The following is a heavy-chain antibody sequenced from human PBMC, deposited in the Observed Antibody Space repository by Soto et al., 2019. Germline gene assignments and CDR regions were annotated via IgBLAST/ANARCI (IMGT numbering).Heavy chain of an antibody. CDR3: AKTSIAARGAVFDY. V-gene: IGHV3-30*18. CDR1: GFTFSSYG. J-gene: IGHJ4*02. CDR2: ISYDGSNK. Sequence: LRLSCAASGFTFSSYGMHWVRQAPGKGLEWVAVISYDGSNKYYADSVKGRFTISRDNSKNTLYLQMNSLRAEDTAVYYCAKTSIAARGAVFDYWGQGTLVTVSS. D-gene: IGHD6-6*01.